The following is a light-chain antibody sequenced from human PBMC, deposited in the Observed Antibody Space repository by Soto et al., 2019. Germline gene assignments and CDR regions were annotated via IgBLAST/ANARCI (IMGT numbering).Light chain of an antibody. CDR2: LGS. CDR1: HSLLHSNGYSY. J-gene: IGKJ1*01. Sequence: DIVMTQSPLSLPVTPGEPASISCRSIHSLLHSNGYSYLDWYLQKPGQSPQLLIYLGSNRASGVPDRFSGSGSGTDFTLKITRVEAEDVGVYYCMQALQTPWTFGQGTKVDI. CDR3: MQALQTPWT. V-gene: IGKV2-28*01.